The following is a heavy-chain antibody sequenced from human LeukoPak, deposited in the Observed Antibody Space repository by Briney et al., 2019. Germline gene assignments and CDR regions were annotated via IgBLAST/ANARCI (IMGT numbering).Heavy chain of an antibody. CDR3: ASDPYSNYDYYYHRDV. CDR2: IYYSGST. CDR1: GGSISSSSYY. D-gene: IGHD4-11*01. J-gene: IGHJ6*03. V-gene: IGHV4-39*01. Sequence: NPSETLSLTCTVSGGSISSSSYYWGWIRKPPGEGLEWLGSIYYSGSTYYNPSLKSRVTISVDTSKNQFSLKLSAVTAPDTALYYCASDPYSNYDYYYHRDVWGRGTTVTVSS.